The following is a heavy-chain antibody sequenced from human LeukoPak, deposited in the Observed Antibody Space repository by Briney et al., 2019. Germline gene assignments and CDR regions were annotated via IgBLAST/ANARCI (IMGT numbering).Heavy chain of an antibody. CDR1: EFIFKSYT. CDR2: ISSGSDYI. Sequence: PGGSLRLSCGASEFIFKSYTMSWVRQAPGKGLEWVSSISSGSDYIYYAESVKGRFTISRDNARNSLYLQMSSLRAEDTAVYYCARSLPQKKYFDYWGQGILVTVS. J-gene: IGHJ4*02. V-gene: IGHV3-21*01. CDR3: ARSLPQKKYFDY.